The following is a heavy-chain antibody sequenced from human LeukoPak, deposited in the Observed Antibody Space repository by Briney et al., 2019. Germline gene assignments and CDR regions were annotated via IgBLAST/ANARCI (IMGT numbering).Heavy chain of an antibody. Sequence: GASVKVSCKASGGTFSSYAISWVRQPPGQGLEWMGGIIPIFGTANYAQKFQGRVTITTDESTSTAYKELSSLRSEDTAVYYCARVGGTRSDAFDIWGQGAMVTVSS. D-gene: IGHD1-1*01. CDR1: GGTFSSYA. CDR3: ARVGGTRSDAFDI. V-gene: IGHV1-69*05. CDR2: IIPIFGTA. J-gene: IGHJ3*02.